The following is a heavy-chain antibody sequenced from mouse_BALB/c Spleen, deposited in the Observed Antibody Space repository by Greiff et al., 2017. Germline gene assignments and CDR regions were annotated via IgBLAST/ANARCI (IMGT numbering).Heavy chain of an antibody. CDR1: GYTFTSYY. D-gene: IGHD2-10*02. CDR2: INPSNGGT. Sequence: QVQLQQPGAELVKPGASVKLSCKASGYTFTSYYMYWVKQRPGQGLEWIGGINPSNGGTNFNEKFKSKATLTVDKSSSTAYMQLSSLTSEDSAVYYCTRGEYKYGNYGYAMDYWGQGTSVTVSS. V-gene: IGHV1S81*02. J-gene: IGHJ4*01. CDR3: TRGEYKYGNYGYAMDY.